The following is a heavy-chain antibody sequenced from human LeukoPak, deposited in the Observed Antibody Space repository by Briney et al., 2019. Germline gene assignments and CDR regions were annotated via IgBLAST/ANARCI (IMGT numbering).Heavy chain of an antibody. CDR1: GFTFNGYS. Sequence: GGSLRLSCVASGFTFNGYSMHWLRQAPGKGLEWVAIISFDAANEYYADSLKGRFSISRDSSENTVYLQMNSLRVEDTAVYYCARDQGYFSYFFDSWDQGTLVTVSS. CDR2: ISFDAANE. D-gene: IGHD5-18*01. J-gene: IGHJ4*02. CDR3: ARDQGYFSYFFDS. V-gene: IGHV3-30*03.